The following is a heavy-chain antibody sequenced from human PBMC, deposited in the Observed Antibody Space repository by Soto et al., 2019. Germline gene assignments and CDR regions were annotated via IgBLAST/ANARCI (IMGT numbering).Heavy chain of an antibody. CDR2: INQDXXER. J-gene: IGHJ4*02. Sequence: EVQLVESGGGLVQPGGSLRLPCAASGFTFSTYWMTWVRQPPGKGLEWVASINQDXXERYYVDSVRGRFTISRDNAKXXXXXXXXXXXXXXXXXXXXXXXXXXFVYWGQGTLVTVSP. CDR1: GFTFSTYW. CDR3: XXXXXXFVY. V-gene: IGHV3-7*01.